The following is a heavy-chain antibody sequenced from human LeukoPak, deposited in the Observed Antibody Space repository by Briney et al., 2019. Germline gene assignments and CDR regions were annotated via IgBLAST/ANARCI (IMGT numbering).Heavy chain of an antibody. CDR1: GFTFSTYA. Sequence: GGSLRLSCAASGFTFSTYAISWVRQAPGKGLEWVSCISSTSNYIFYADSVRGRFTISRDNAKNSLYLQMNSLRAEDTAVYYCARNPWLQDAFDIWGQGTMVTVSS. D-gene: IGHD5-24*01. CDR2: ISSTSNYI. V-gene: IGHV3-21*04. CDR3: ARNPWLQDAFDI. J-gene: IGHJ3*02.